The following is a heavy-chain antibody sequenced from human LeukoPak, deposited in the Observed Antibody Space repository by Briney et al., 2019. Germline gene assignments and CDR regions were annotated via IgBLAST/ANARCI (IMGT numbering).Heavy chain of an antibody. Sequence: GGSLRLSCAASGFTFSNYGMHWVRQAPGKGLEWVAFIWYDGSSKYYADSVKGRFTISRDNSKNTVYMQMNSLRAEDTAVYYCAKVLAVTSYGAKSIFDHWGQGTLVTVSS. J-gene: IGHJ4*02. D-gene: IGHD4-23*01. CDR3: AKVLAVTSYGAKSIFDH. CDR2: IWYDGSSK. V-gene: IGHV3-30*02. CDR1: GFTFSNYG.